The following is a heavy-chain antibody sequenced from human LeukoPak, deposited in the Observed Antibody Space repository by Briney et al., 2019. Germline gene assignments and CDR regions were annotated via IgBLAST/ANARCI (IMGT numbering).Heavy chain of an antibody. J-gene: IGHJ6*02. CDR3: ARGGALYGSGNYYYYYGMDV. Sequence: SETLSLTCAVSGGSISSGGYSWSWIRQPPGKGLEWIGYIYHSGSTYYNPSLKSRVTISVDRSKNQFSLKLSSVTAADTAVYYCARGGALYGSGNYYYYYGMDVWGQGTTVTVSS. D-gene: IGHD3-10*01. CDR2: IYHSGST. CDR1: GGSISSGGYS. V-gene: IGHV4-30-2*01.